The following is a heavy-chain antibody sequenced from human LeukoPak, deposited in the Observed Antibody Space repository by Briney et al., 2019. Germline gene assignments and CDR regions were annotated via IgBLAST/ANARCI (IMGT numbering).Heavy chain of an antibody. Sequence: GASVKVSFKVSGYTLTELSMHWVRQAPGKGLEWMGGFDPEDGETIYAQKFQGRVTMTEDTSTDTAYMELSSLRSEDTAVYYCATAGGYYYDSSGYYYAFDYWGQGTLVTVSS. CDR3: ATAGGYYYDSSGYYYAFDY. D-gene: IGHD3-22*01. CDR2: FDPEDGET. V-gene: IGHV1-24*01. J-gene: IGHJ4*02. CDR1: GYTLTELS.